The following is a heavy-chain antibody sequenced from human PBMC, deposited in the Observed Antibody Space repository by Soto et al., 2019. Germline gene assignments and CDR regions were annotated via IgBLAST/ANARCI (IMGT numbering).Heavy chain of an antibody. D-gene: IGHD3-22*01. J-gene: IGHJ4*01. CDR2: IIPIFGTA. CDR3: ARADNSGYYRGDF. CDR1: GWTFRSYA. V-gene: IGHV1-69*13. Sequence: SVKVSFKASGWTFRSYASSCVRQAPGQGLEWMGGIIPIFGTANYAQKFQGRVTITADESTSTAYMELSSLRSEDTAVYYCARADNSGYYRGDFWGQGTLVTVSS.